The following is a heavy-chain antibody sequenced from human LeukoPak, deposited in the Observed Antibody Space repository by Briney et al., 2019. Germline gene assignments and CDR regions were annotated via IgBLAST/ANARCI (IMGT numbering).Heavy chain of an antibody. D-gene: IGHD2-2*01. J-gene: IGHJ6*02. CDR3: ARGQVVPAAWAYYYYGMDV. CDR1: GGSFSGYY. Sequence: PSETLSLTCAVYGGSFSGYYWSWIRQPPGKGLEWIGEINHSGSTNYNPSPKSRVTISVDTSKNQFSLKLSSVTAADTAVYYCARGQVVPAAWAYYYYGMDVWGQGTTVTVSS. V-gene: IGHV4-34*01. CDR2: INHSGST.